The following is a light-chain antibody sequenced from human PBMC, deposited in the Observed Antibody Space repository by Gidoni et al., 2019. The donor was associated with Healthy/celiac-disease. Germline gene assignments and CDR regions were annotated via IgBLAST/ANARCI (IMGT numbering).Light chain of an antibody. Sequence: EIVLTQSPGTLSLSPGESATLSCRASQSVSSSYLAWYQQKPGKAPRLLIYGASSRATGIPDRFSGSGSGTDFTLIISRLEPEDFAVYYCQQYGSSPTFGQGTKLEIK. CDR2: GAS. CDR1: QSVSSSY. CDR3: QQYGSSPT. V-gene: IGKV3-20*01. J-gene: IGKJ2*01.